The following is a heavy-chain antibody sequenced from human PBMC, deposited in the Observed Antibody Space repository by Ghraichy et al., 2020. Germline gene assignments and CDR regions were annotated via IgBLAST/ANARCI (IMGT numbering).Heavy chain of an antibody. D-gene: IGHD5-12*01. CDR2: IYHSGST. Sequence: LEWIGYIYHSGSTYYNPSLKSRVTISLDRSKNQFSLKLSSVTAADTAVYYCARMWILVFDYCGQGTLVTVSA. J-gene: IGHJ4*02. V-gene: IGHV4-30-2*01. CDR3: ARMWILVFDY.